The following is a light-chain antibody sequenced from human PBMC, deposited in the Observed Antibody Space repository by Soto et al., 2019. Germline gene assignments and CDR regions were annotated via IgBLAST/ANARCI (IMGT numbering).Light chain of an antibody. CDR2: DAS. CDR1: QSISSW. J-gene: IGKJ5*01. Sequence: GDGVTITCRASQSISSWLAWYKQKPGRAPKLLIYDASNLEAGVPSRFRGSGSGTDFTFTIRRLKPEDIATYYCQHYENIPTVGQGTRVEIK. CDR3: QHYENIPT. V-gene: IGKV1-33*01.